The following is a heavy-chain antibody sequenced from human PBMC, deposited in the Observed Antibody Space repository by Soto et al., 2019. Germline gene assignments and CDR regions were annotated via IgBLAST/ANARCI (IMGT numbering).Heavy chain of an antibody. J-gene: IGHJ4*02. Sequence: QVQLQESGPGLVKPSGTLSLTCGVSGDSINSSHWWNWVRQPPGKGLEWIGQISHSGSTNYNPSLTSRVPISVDKSKNHFSLKLTSVPPAATAVYYCAALPFWSGPWTHTRIDYWGQGTLVTVSS. D-gene: IGHD3-3*01. CDR2: ISHSGST. CDR1: GDSINSSHW. V-gene: IGHV4-4*02. CDR3: AALPFWSGPWTHTRIDY.